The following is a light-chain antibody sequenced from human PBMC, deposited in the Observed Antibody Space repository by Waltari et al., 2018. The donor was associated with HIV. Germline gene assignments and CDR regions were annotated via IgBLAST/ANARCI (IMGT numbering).Light chain of an antibody. J-gene: IGKJ1*01. CDR2: LGS. Sequence: DIVMTQSPLSLPVTPGEAASISRRSSQSLLHSNGYSYLDWYLQKPGQSPQLLIYLGSNRASGVPDRFSGSGSGTDFTLKISRVEAEDVGVYYCMQALETPRTFGQGTKVEIK. V-gene: IGKV2-28*01. CDR3: MQALETPRT. CDR1: QSLLHSNGYSY.